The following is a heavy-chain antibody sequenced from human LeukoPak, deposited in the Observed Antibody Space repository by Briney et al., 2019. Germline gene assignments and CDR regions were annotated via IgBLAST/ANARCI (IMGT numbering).Heavy chain of an antibody. CDR2: MNPNSGFT. CDR1: GYTFTNYD. Sequence: GASVKASCKASGYTFTNYDINWVRQATGQGLEWMGYMNPNSGFTTYAQKFQGRVTMTRDTSISTAYMELSILRSDDTAVYYCARVPRELGAYWGQGTLVTVSS. J-gene: IGHJ4*02. D-gene: IGHD3-16*01. CDR3: ARVPRELGAY. V-gene: IGHV1-8*01.